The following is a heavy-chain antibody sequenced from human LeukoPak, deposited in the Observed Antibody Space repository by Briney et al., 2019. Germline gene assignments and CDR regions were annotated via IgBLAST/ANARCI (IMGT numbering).Heavy chain of an antibody. Sequence: GGALRLSCAASGFTLSSYPVTWVRQAPGKGLEWVSAISNGGGSTNYADSVKGRFTISRDNPMNTVFLQMNSLRAEDTAVYYCATGGPGFLEWLPLDNWGQGTLATVSS. J-gene: IGHJ4*02. V-gene: IGHV3-23*01. CDR2: ISNGGGST. D-gene: IGHD3-3*01. CDR3: ATGGPGFLEWLPLDN. CDR1: GFTLSSYP.